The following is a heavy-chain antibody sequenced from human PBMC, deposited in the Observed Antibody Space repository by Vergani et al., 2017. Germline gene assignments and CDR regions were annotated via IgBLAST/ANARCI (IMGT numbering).Heavy chain of an antibody. V-gene: IGHV5-51*01. CDR1: GYSFTSYW. D-gene: IGHD4-17*01. CDR3: ARPWHGDYELRYGMDV. J-gene: IGHJ6*02. Sequence: EVQLVPSGAEVKKPGASLKISCKGSGYSFTSYWIGWVRQMPGKGLEWMGIISPGDSDTRYSPSFQGQFTISADKSISTAYLQWSSLKASDTAMYYCARPWHGDYELRYGMDVWGQGTTVTVSS. CDR2: ISPGDSDT.